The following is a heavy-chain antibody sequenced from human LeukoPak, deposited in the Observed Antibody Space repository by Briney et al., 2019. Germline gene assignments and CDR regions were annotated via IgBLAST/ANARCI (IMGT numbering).Heavy chain of an antibody. CDR1: GYTFTSYY. D-gene: IGHD2-2*01. J-gene: IGHJ4*02. V-gene: IGHV1-46*01. Sequence: ASVKVSCKASGYTFTSYYMHWVRQAPGQGLEWMGIINPSGGSTSYAQKFQGRVTMTRDTSTSTVYMELSSLRSEDTAMYYCARDGSGYQPYYYWGQGTLVTVSS. CDR2: INPSGGST. CDR3: ARDGSGYQPYYY.